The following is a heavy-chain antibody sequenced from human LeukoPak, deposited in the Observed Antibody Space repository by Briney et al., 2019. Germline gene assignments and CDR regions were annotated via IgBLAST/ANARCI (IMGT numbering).Heavy chain of an antibody. CDR3: AREGYSGSYRIDY. CDR1: GYSISSGYY. V-gene: IGHV4-38-2*02. D-gene: IGHD1-26*01. J-gene: IGHJ4*02. Sequence: SETLSLTCTVSGYSISSGYYWGWIRQPPGKGLEWIGSIYHSGSTYYNPSLKSRVTISVDTSKNQFSLKLSSVTAADTAVYYCAREGYSGSYRIDYWGQGTLVTVSS. CDR2: IYHSGST.